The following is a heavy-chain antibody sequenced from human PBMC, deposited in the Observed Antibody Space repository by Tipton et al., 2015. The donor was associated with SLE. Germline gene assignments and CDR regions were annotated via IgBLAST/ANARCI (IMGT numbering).Heavy chain of an antibody. CDR2: IYHSGTT. V-gene: IGHV4-38-2*02. Sequence: GLVKPSETLSLTCNVSGGSITGYYWSWIRQPPGKGLEWIGIIYHSGTTYYNPSLKSRVTISVDTSKNQFSLRLSSVTAADTAMYYCARDLYDFWSGYTPSGAMDVWGKGTTVTVSS. CDR1: GGSITGYY. J-gene: IGHJ6*03. D-gene: IGHD3-3*01. CDR3: ARDLYDFWSGYTPSGAMDV.